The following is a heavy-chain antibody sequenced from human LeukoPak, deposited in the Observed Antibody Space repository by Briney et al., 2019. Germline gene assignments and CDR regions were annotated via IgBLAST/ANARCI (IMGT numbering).Heavy chain of an antibody. Sequence: GGSLRLSCTASGFTSGDYAMSGFRQAPGKGREWVGFIRSKAYGATTDYAASVKGRFTISRDDSKSIAYLQMNSLKTEDTAVYYCTKYSSGWYWGQGTLVTVSS. CDR2: IRSKAYGATT. D-gene: IGHD6-19*01. V-gene: IGHV3-49*03. J-gene: IGHJ4*02. CDR1: GFTSGDYA. CDR3: TKYSSGWY.